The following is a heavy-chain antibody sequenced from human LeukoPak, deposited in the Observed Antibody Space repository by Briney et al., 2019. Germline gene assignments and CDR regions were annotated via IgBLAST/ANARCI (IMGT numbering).Heavy chain of an antibody. Sequence: PGGSLRLSCAASEFTFSSYAMTWVRQAPGKGLEWVSAISGSGASTYYPDSVKGCFTISRDNSKNTLYLQMNSLRAEDTAVYYCTKGTTVTTPRAFDIWGQGTVVTVSS. J-gene: IGHJ3*02. CDR2: ISGSGAST. V-gene: IGHV3-23*01. CDR3: TKGTTVTTPRAFDI. D-gene: IGHD4-17*01. CDR1: EFTFSSYA.